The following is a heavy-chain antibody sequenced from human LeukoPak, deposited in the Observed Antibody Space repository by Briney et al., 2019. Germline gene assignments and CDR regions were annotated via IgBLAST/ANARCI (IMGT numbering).Heavy chain of an antibody. J-gene: IGHJ4*02. V-gene: IGHV3-30-3*01. CDR3: ARDNWNFDY. D-gene: IGHD1-20*01. CDR2: ISYDGSNK. Sequence: GGSLRLSCVASGFTFSSYGMHWVRQAPGKGLEWVAVISYDGSNKDYADSVKGRFTISRDNSKNTLHLQMNSLRAEDTAVYYCARDNWNFDYWGQGTLVTVSS. CDR1: GFTFSSYG.